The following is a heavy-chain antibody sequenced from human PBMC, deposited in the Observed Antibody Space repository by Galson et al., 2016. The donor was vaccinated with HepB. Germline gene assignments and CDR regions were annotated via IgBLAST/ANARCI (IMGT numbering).Heavy chain of an antibody. CDR3: ARDSTTSPREYYGVDV. CDR1: GASISHGDYY. Sequence: ETLSLTCTVSGASISHGDYYWSWIRQPPGKGLEWIGYAHNSGSTNYKSSLRSRVTISLDTSRNLFSLRVISVTAADTAVYYCARDSTTSPREYYGVDVWGQGTTVTVSS. J-gene: IGHJ6*02. V-gene: IGHV4-30-4*01. CDR2: AHNSGST. D-gene: IGHD2-2*01.